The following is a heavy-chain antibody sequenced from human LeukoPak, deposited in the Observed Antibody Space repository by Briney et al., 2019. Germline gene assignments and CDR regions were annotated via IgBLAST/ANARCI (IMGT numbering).Heavy chain of an antibody. CDR3: ARARDESGWYRGSFDI. V-gene: IGHV3-21*01. CDR1: GFTFRSYS. J-gene: IGHJ3*02. Sequence: GGSLRLSCAASGFTFRSYSMNSVRQAPGKGLEWVASISSSSSYTYYADSVKGRFTISRDNAENSLYLQMNNLRAEDTAVYYCARARDESGWYRGSFDIWGQGTMVTVSS. D-gene: IGHD6-19*01. CDR2: ISSSSSYT.